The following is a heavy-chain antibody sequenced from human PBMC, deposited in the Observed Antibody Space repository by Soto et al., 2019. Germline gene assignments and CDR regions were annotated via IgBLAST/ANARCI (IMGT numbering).Heavy chain of an antibody. CDR2: IYSRGST. CDR3: ARSNSGSRGMDV. V-gene: IGHV3-66*01. CDR1: GFTVSDNY. J-gene: IGHJ6*02. D-gene: IGHD1-26*01. Sequence: EVQLVESGGGLVQPGGSLRLSCAASGFTVSDNYMSWVRQAPGKGLEWVSVIYSRGSTYHADSVKGRFTISRDNSKNTLDLQMNSLRVEDTAVYYCARSNSGSRGMDVWGQGTTVTVSS.